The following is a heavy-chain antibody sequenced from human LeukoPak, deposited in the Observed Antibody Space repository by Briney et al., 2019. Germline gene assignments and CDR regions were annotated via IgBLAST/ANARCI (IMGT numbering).Heavy chain of an antibody. CDR1: GGSISSSSYY. D-gene: IGHD3-10*01. J-gene: IGHJ5*02. V-gene: IGHV4-39*07. CDR2: IYYSGST. CDR3: ARGRRYYYGSGKLNWFDP. Sequence: SETLSLTCTVSGGSISSSSYYWGWIRQPPGKGLEWIGSIYYSGSTYYNPSLKSRVTISVDTSKNQFSLKLSSVTAADTAVYYCARGRRYYYGSGKLNWFDPWGQGTLVTVSS.